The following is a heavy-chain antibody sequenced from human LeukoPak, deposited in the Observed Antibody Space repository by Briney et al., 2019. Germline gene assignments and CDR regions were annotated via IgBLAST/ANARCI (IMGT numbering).Heavy chain of an antibody. Sequence: SETLSLTCTVSGASISSSSYSWGWIRQPPGKGLEWIGSFYYSGSTYYNPSLKSRVTISVDTSKNQFSLKLSSVTAADTAVYYCASPKPDYHGSGSYYSPFDYWGQGTLVTVSS. V-gene: IGHV4-39*01. CDR3: ASPKPDYHGSGSYYSPFDY. J-gene: IGHJ4*02. CDR1: GASISSSSYS. D-gene: IGHD3-10*01. CDR2: FYYSGST.